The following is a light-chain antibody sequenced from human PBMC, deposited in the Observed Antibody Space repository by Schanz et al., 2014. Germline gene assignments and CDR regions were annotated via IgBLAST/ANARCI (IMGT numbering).Light chain of an antibody. CDR3: QQRSNWPKT. Sequence: EIVLTQSPGTLSLSPGERATLSCRASQSVSNSHLAWYQQKPGHTPRLLIFVASTRATGIPDRFSGSGSGTDFTLTISRLEPEDFAMYYCQQRSNWPKTFGQGTKVEIK. J-gene: IGKJ1*01. CDR2: VAS. V-gene: IGKV3D-20*02. CDR1: QSVSNSH.